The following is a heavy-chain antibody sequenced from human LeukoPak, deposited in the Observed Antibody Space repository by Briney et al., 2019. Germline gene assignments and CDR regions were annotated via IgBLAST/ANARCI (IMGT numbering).Heavy chain of an antibody. CDR2: IKHDGTEK. V-gene: IGHV3-7*03. Sequence: PGGSLRLSCAASEFTFNSYWMSWVRQSPTRGLEWVANIKHDGTEKNYVDSVKGRFTVSGDNAKKSLLLQMNNLRVGDTAVYYCAIGLWTFGHWGQGTLVTVSS. D-gene: IGHD2-21*01. J-gene: IGHJ4*02. CDR3: AIGLWTFGH. CDR1: EFTFNSYW.